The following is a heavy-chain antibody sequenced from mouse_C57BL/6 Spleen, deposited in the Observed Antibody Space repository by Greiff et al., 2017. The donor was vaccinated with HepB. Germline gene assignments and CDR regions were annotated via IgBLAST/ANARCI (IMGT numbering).Heavy chain of an antibody. Sequence: QVQLKESGAELARPGASVKMSCKASGYTFTSYTMHWVKQRPGQGLEWIGYINPSSGYTKYNQKFKDKATLTADKSSSTAYMQLSSLTSEDSAVYYCARSYYDYEGAMDYWGQGTSVTVSS. CDR1: GYTFTSYT. J-gene: IGHJ4*01. V-gene: IGHV1-4*01. CDR3: ARSYYDYEGAMDY. D-gene: IGHD2-4*01. CDR2: INPSSGYT.